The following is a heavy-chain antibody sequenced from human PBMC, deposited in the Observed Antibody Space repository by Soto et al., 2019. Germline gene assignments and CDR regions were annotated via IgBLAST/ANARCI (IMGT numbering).Heavy chain of an antibody. V-gene: IGHV3-23*01. D-gene: IGHD4-17*01. CDR1: GFTFSSYA. CDR2: ISGSGGST. J-gene: IGHJ4*02. Sequence: GGSLRLSCAASGFTFSSYAMSWVRQAPGKGLEWVSAISGSGGSTYYADSVRGRFTISRDNSKNTLYLQMDSLRAEDTVVYFCARRPVTYYFDFWGQGTLVTVSS. CDR3: ARRPVTYYFDF.